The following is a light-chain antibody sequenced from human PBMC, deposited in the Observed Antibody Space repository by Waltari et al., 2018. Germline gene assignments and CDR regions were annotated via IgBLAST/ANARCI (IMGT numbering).Light chain of an antibody. CDR3: CSYAGSYTWV. V-gene: IGLV2-11*01. CDR2: DVT. Sequence: SALTQPRSVSGSPGQSVTISCPGTTNDLGSYNSVSWYQQHPGKAPKLIILDVTKRPSGVPDRLSGSKSGNTASLTISGLRAEDEAEYYCCSYAGSYTWVFGGGTKLTVV. CDR1: TNDLGSYNS. J-gene: IGLJ3*02.